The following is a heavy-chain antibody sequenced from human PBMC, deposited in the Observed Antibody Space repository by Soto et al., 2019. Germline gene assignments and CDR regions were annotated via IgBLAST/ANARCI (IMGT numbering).Heavy chain of an antibody. D-gene: IGHD2-15*01. J-gene: IGHJ6*02. CDR3: TSRYCSGGSCYFGYYYGMDV. CDR2: IRSKAYGGTT. V-gene: IGHV3-49*03. Sequence: GGSLRLSCPASGFTFGDYAMSWFRQAPGKGLEWVGFIRSKAYGGTTEYAASVKGRFTISRDDSKSIAYLQMNSLKTEDTAVYYCTSRYCSGGSCYFGYYYGMDVWGQGTTGTVSS. CDR1: GFTFGDYA.